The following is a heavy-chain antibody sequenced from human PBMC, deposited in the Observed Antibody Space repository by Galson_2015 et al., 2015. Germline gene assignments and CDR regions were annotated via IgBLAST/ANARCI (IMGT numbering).Heavy chain of an antibody. CDR1: GFTFSSYE. CDR2: ISSSGSTI. V-gene: IGHV3-48*03. CDR3: ASNLDQWLAPEGGDYYYGMDV. J-gene: IGHJ6*02. Sequence: SLRLSCAASGFTFSSYEMNWVRQAPGKGLEWVSYISSSGSTIYYADSVKGRFTISRDNAKNSLYLQMNSLRAEDTAVYYCASNLDQWLAPEGGDYYYGMDVWGQGPTVTVSS. D-gene: IGHD6-19*01.